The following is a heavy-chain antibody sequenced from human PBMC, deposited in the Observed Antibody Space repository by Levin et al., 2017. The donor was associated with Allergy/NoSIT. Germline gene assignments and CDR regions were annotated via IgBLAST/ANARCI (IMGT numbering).Heavy chain of an antibody. CDR1: GGSISSYY. V-gene: IGHV4-59*01. Sequence: SETLSLTCTVSGGSISSYYWSWIRQPPGKGLEWIGYIYYSGSTNYNPSLKSRVTISVDTSKNQFSLKLSSVTAADTAVYYCASSPDIVATFDYWGQGTLVTVSS. J-gene: IGHJ4*02. D-gene: IGHD5-12*01. CDR3: ASSPDIVATFDY. CDR2: IYYSGST.